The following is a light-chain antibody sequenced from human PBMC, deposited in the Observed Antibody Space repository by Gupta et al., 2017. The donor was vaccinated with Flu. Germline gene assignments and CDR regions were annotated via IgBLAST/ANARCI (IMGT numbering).Light chain of an antibody. CDR2: GDT. Sequence: VLTQTPSVSGAPGQSVTMFCSGTSSNTGAGYAVQWYQQFPGRAPKILIFGDTTRAAGIPDRFSGSRHGATASLTISWLQPEDEADYYCQSFETTLRGFVFGGGTRVIV. CDR3: QSFETTLRGFV. CDR1: SSNTGAGYA. V-gene: IGLV1-40*01. J-gene: IGLJ3*02.